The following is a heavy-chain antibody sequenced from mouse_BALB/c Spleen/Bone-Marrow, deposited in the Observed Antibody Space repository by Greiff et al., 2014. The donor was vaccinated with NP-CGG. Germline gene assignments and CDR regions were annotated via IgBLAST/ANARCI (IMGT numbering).Heavy chain of an antibody. V-gene: IGHV1S22*01. CDR1: GYTFTSYW. D-gene: IGHD1-2*01. Sequence: LQQSGSELVRPGASVKLSCKASGYTFTSYWMHWVKQRPGQGLEWIGNIYPGSGSTNYDEKFKSKATLTVDTSSSTAYMQLSSLTSEDSAVYYCTTRLHYWGQGTTLTVSS. CDR2: IYPGSGST. CDR3: TTRLHY. J-gene: IGHJ2*01.